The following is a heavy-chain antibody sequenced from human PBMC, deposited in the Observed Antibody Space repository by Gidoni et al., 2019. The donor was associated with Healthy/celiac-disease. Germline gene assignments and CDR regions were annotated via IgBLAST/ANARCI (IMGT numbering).Heavy chain of an antibody. D-gene: IGHD3-3*01. J-gene: IGHJ4*02. CDR3: ARGGKNYDFWSGYYTPFDY. CDR1: GCSIRSSSYY. CDR2: IYYSGST. V-gene: IGHV4-39*07. Sequence: QLQLQESGPGLVKPSETLSLTCTVSGCSIRSSSYYWGWIRPPPGKGLEWIGSIYYSGSTYYNPSLKSRVTISVDTSKNQFSLKLSSVTAADTAVYYCARGGKNYDFWSGYYTPFDYWGQGTLVTVSS.